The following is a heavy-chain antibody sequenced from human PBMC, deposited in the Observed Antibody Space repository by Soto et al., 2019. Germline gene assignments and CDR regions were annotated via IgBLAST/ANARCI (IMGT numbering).Heavy chain of an antibody. Sequence: EVQLLESGGGLVXXXXXXXXSCAASGFXXSSYXXSWVRQAPGKXXXXXSAISGSGGSTYYADSVKGRFTISRDNSKNTLYLQMNSLRAEDTAVYYCAKPSVPRPRKTVTFDFWGQGTLVTVSS. V-gene: IGHV3-23*01. CDR1: GFXXSSYX. D-gene: IGHD4-17*01. CDR2: ISGSGGST. CDR3: AKPSVPRPRKTVTFDF. J-gene: IGHJ5*01.